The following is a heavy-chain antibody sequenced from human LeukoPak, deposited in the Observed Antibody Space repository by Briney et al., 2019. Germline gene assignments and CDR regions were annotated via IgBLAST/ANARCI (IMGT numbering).Heavy chain of an antibody. J-gene: IGHJ4*02. Sequence: GGSLRLSCAVSGVTVSSNHMSWVRQAPGKGLEWVSAIYSGGGTYYADSVKGRFTISRDNSKSTLYLQMNSLRAEDTAVYYCAKDRYSGLNTIDYWGQGTLVTVSS. CDR1: GVTVSSNH. CDR2: IYSGGGT. D-gene: IGHD6-13*01. CDR3: AKDRYSGLNTIDY. V-gene: IGHV3-66*02.